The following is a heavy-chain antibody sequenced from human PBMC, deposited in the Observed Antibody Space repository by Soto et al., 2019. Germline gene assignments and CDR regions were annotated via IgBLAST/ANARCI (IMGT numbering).Heavy chain of an antibody. J-gene: IGHJ5*02. CDR3: AHRTYYYDSSGYDWFDP. CDR2: IYWDDDK. CDR1: GFSLSTSGVG. Sequence: SGPTLVNPTQTLTLTCTFSGFSLSTSGVGVGWIRQPPGKALEWLALIYWDDDKRYSPSLKSRLTITKDTSKNQVVLTMTNMDPVDTATYYCAHRTYYYDSSGYDWFDPWGQGTLVTVSS. V-gene: IGHV2-5*02. D-gene: IGHD3-22*01.